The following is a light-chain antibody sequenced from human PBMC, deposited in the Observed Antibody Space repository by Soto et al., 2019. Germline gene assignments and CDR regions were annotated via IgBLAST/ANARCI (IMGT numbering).Light chain of an antibody. J-gene: IGKJ1*01. CDR1: QNIASS. CDR3: QQSYSQWT. Sequence: IQITQSPSSLSASVVERVTITCRASQNIASSVNWYQQKPGEAPKLLIYVASSLQSGVPSRFSGSGSGTDFTFTISSLQPEDFATYYCQQSYSQWTFGQGTKVDI. CDR2: VAS. V-gene: IGKV1-39*01.